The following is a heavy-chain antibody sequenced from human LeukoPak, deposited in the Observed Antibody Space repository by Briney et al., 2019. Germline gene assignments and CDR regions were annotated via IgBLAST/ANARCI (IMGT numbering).Heavy chain of an antibody. CDR1: GFTFSSYE. V-gene: IGHV3-48*03. Sequence: GGSLRLSCAASGFTFSSYEMNWVRQAPGKGLEWVSYIGSFGTTISYADSVKGRFTIPRDNAKSSLYLQMSSLRAEDTAVYYCAKVATEAFYFDFWGQGTLVTVSS. CDR3: AKVATEAFYFDF. J-gene: IGHJ4*02. CDR2: IGSFGTTI. D-gene: IGHD5-12*01.